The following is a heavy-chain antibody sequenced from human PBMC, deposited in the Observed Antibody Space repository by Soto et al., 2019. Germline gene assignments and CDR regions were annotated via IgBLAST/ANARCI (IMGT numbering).Heavy chain of an antibody. CDR2: ISYDGSNK. V-gene: IGHV3-30-3*01. CDR1: GFTFSSYA. CDR3: ARDPVPLGRATTRRWFDP. D-gene: IGHD1-26*01. J-gene: IGHJ5*02. Sequence: QVQLVESGGGVVQPGRSLRLSCAASGFTFSSYAMHWVRQAPGKGLEWVAVISYDGSNKYYADSVKGRFTISRDNSKNTLYLQMNSLRAEDTAVYYCARDPVPLGRATTRRWFDPWGQGTLVTVSS.